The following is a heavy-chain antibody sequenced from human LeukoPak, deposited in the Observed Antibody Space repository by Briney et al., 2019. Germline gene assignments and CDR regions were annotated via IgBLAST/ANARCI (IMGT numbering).Heavy chain of an antibody. Sequence: SETLSLTCTVSGYSISSGYYWGWIRQPPGKGLEWIGSIYHSGSTYYNPSLKSRVTISVDTSKNQFSLKLSSVTAADTAVYYCARVNYYYYYMDVWGKGTTVTVSS. J-gene: IGHJ6*03. V-gene: IGHV4-38-2*02. CDR3: ARVNYYYYYMDV. CDR2: IYHSGST. CDR1: GYSISSGYY.